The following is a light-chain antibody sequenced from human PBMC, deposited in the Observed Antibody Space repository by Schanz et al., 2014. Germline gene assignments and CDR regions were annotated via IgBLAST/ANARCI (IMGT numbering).Light chain of an antibody. CDR2: AAS. V-gene: IGKV1-9*01. Sequence: IQLTQSPSSLSASVGARVTITCRASQGISSYVAWYQQEPGKAPKLLISAASTLQSGVPSRFSGSGSGSDFTLTIRRLRPEDFATYYCQQLNSYPPTFGGGTKVEIK. J-gene: IGKJ4*01. CDR3: QQLNSYPPT. CDR1: QGISSY.